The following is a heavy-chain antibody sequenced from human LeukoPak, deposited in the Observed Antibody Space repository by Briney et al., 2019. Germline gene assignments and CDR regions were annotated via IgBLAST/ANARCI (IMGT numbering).Heavy chain of an antibody. V-gene: IGHV3-33*08. Sequence: GRSLRLSCVASGFSFRNHGMHWVRQAPGKGLEWVAIVSSDGDLKHYADSMKGRFTISRDNAKNSLYLQMNSLRAEDTAVYYCARDSSAYDSSGYLFWGQGTLVTVSS. CDR1: GFSFRNHG. D-gene: IGHD3-22*01. CDR2: VSSDGDLK. J-gene: IGHJ4*02. CDR3: ARDSSAYDSSGYLF.